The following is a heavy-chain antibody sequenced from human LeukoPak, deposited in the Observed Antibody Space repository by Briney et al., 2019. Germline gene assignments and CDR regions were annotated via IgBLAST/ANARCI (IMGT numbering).Heavy chain of an antibody. CDR3: ARTKATMVRGANYYYYYYMDV. D-gene: IGHD3-10*01. V-gene: IGHV4-61*02. Sequence: KPSETLSLTCTVSGGSISSGSYYWSWIRQPAGKGLQWIGRIYTSGSTNYNPSLKSRVTISVDTSKNQFALKLSSVTAADTAVYYCARTKATMVRGANYYYYYYMDVWGKGTTVTVSS. CDR1: GGSISSGSYY. J-gene: IGHJ6*03. CDR2: IYTSGST.